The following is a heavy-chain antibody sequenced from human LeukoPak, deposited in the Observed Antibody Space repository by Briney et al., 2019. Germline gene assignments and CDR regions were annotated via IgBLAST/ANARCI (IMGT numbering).Heavy chain of an antibody. Sequence: PSETLSLTCTVSGGSISSYYWSWIRQPPGKGLEWIGYIYYSGSTNYNPSLKSRVTISVDTSKNQFSLKLSSVTAADTAVYYCARDAYLMGSTYDAFDIWGQGTMVTVSS. CDR1: GGSISSYY. J-gene: IGHJ3*02. CDR3: ARDAYLMGSTYDAFDI. CDR2: IYYSGST. V-gene: IGHV4-59*01. D-gene: IGHD1-26*01.